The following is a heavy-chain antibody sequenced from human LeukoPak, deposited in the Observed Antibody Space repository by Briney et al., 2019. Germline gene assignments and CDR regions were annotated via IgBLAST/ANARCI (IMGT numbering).Heavy chain of an antibody. D-gene: IGHD3-22*01. CDR3: AREGSGDYYESSGYTCDY. CDR1: GFTFSSYA. Sequence: PGRSLRLSCAASGFTFSSYAMHWVRQAPGKGLEWVAVISYGGSNKFYADSVKGRFTISGDNSKNTLDLQMNSLRAEDTAVYYCAREGSGDYYESSGYTCDYWGQGTLVTVSS. CDR2: ISYGGSNK. J-gene: IGHJ4*02. V-gene: IGHV3-30-3*01.